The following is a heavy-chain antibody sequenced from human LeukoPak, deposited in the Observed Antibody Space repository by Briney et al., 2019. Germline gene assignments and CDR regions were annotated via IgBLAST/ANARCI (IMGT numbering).Heavy chain of an antibody. Sequence: GGSLRLSCAASGFTFSSYSMLWVRQAPGKGLEWVSYISSSSSTIYYADSVKGRFTISRDNAKNSVYLQMTSLRAEDTALYYCAKDATAVPGTVYMDVWGKGTTVTISS. J-gene: IGHJ6*03. D-gene: IGHD6-13*01. CDR2: ISSSSSTI. CDR1: GFTFSSYS. CDR3: AKDATAVPGTVYMDV. V-gene: IGHV3-48*04.